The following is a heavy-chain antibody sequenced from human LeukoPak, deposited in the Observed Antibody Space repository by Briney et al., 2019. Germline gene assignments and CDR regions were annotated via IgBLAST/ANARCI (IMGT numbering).Heavy chain of an antibody. D-gene: IGHD3-10*01. Sequence: PSETLSLTCSVSGGSISDYYWSWIRQPAGKGLEYLGRISSTGSTNYNPSLRSRVTISADTSKNHFSLKLTSVTAADTAVYYCARDQTYSGSGIYTYFDYWGQGILVTVSS. CDR3: ARDQTYSGSGIYTYFDY. J-gene: IGHJ4*02. CDR2: ISSTGST. CDR1: GGSISDYY. V-gene: IGHV4-4*07.